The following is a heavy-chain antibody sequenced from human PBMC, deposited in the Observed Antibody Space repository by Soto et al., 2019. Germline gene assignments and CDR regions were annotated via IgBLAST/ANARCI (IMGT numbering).Heavy chain of an antibody. J-gene: IGHJ5*02. V-gene: IGHV4-4*07. D-gene: IGHD2-21*02. Sequence: SESLSLTGTVSGGSITDYSWVWMRQPAGKGLEWIGRIFSSGSTNYNPSLKGRITMSLDTSKNQFSLKLNSATATDTAVYFCARDQGVVVTADNWFDPWGQGILVTVSS. CDR1: GGSITDYS. CDR3: ARDQGVVVTADNWFDP. CDR2: IFSSGST.